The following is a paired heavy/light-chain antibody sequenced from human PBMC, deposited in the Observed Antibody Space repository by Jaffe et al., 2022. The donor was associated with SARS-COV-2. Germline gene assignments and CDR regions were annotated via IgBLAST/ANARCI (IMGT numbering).Light chain of an antibody. J-gene: IGKJ2*01. CDR1: QGISNG. V-gene: IGKV1-27*01. CDR2: AAS. CDR3: LQDYTTPHT. Sequence: DIQVTQSPSSLSASVGDRVTITCRASQGISNGLSWYQQKPGQAPTLLIYAASSLQSGVPSRFSGSGSGTDFTLTISSLQPEDVATYYCLQDYTTPHTFGQGTKLEIK.
Heavy chain of an antibody. V-gene: IGHV3-30*18. CDR2: ISYDGSNK. CDR3: AKDRAGYSPYYYYGMDV. Sequence: QVQLVESGGGVVQPGRSLRLSCAASGFTFSSYGMHWVRQAPGKGLEWVAVISYDGSNKYYADSVKGRFTISRDNSKNTLYLQMNSLRAEDTAVYYCAKDRAGYSPYYYYGMDVWGQGTTVTVSS. J-gene: IGHJ6*02. CDR1: GFTFSSYG. D-gene: IGHD4-4*01.